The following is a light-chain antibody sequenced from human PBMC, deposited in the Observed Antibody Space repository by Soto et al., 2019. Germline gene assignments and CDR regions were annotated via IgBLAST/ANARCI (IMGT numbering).Light chain of an antibody. V-gene: IGLV3-21*02. J-gene: IGLJ1*01. Sequence: SYELTQPPSVSVAPGQTARITCGGNNIGSKSVHWYQQKTGQAPVLVVYDDSERPSGIPERFSGSSSGNTATLTVSRVEAGDEADYYCQVWVSSSDHYVFGTGTKLTVL. CDR2: DDS. CDR3: QVWVSSSDHYV. CDR1: NIGSKS.